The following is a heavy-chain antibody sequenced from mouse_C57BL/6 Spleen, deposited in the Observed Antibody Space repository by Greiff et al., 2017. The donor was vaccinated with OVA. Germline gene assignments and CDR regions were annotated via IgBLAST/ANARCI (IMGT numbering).Heavy chain of an antibody. V-gene: IGHV1-69*01. CDR3: ARPYYYGRGWFDA. D-gene: IGHD1-1*01. CDR2: IDPSDSYT. J-gene: IGHJ1*03. Sequence: QVHVKQPGAELVMPGASVKLSCKASGYTFTGYWMHWVKQRPGQGLEWIGEIDPSDSYTNYNQKFKGKSTLTVDKSSSTAYMQLSSLTSEDSAVYYCARPYYYGRGWFDAWGTGTTVTVSS. CDR1: GYTFTGYW.